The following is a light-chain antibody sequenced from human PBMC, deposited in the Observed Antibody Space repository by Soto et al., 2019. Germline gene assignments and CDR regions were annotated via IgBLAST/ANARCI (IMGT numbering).Light chain of an antibody. CDR2: EVR. J-gene: IGLJ1*01. CDR3: SSYTISSTLFYV. CDR1: SSDVGAYDY. V-gene: IGLV2-14*01. Sequence: QSALTQPASVSGSPGQSITISCTGTSSDVGAYDYVSWYQQHPGKAPKLMIYEVRNRPSGVSSRFSGSKSGNTASLTISGLLAEDEADYYCSSYTISSTLFYVFGTGTKLTVL.